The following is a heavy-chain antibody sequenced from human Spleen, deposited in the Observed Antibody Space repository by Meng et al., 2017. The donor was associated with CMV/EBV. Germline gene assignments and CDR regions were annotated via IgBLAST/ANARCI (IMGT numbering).Heavy chain of an antibody. V-gene: IGHV3-15*01. Sequence: EELSGEVGEGFEQPGGSRRLSCAASGFTFSNAWMSWVRQPPGKGLEWVGRIKSKTDGGTTDYAEPVKGRFTISRDDSKNTLYLQMNSLKTEDTAVYYCTTPGVGATTGHWGQGTLVTVSS. J-gene: IGHJ4*02. CDR1: GFTFSNAW. CDR3: TTPGVGATTGH. CDR2: IKSKTDGGTT. D-gene: IGHD1-26*01.